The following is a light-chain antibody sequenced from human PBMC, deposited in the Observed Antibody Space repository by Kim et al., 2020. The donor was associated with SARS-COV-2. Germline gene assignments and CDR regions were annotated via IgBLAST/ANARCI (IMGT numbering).Light chain of an antibody. V-gene: IGKV1-5*01. J-gene: IGKJ1*01. CDR3: QQYNGYWT. CDR1: QSITKW. Sequence: GDRVTITCRASQSITKWLAWYQQKPGKAPNLMIYDASSLESGVPSRFSGSGSGTEFTLTISSLQPDDFATYYCQQYNGYWTFGQGTKVDIK. CDR2: DAS.